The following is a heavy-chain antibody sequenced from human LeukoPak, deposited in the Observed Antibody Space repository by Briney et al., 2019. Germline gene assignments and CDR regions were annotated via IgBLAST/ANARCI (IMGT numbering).Heavy chain of an antibody. CDR3: AGGALSSSGLGFGYYYVGRDV. V-gene: IGHV6-1*01. CDR1: GDSVSSNIAA. Sequence: SQTLSRTCAISGDSVSSNIAAWNWVRQSPSRGLEWLGRTYYRSKWYNDYAVSVKSRMTINPDTSKNQFSLHLNSVPPEDTAVYYCAGGALSSSGLGFGYYYVGRDVWGQGTTVTVSS. CDR2: TYYRSKWYN. J-gene: IGHJ6*02. D-gene: IGHD6-13*01.